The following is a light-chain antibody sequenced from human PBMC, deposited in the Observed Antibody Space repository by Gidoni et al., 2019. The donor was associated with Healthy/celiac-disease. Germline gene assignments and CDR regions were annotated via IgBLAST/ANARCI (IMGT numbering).Light chain of an antibody. Sequence: DMVMTQSPLSLPVTPGEPASISCRSSQSLLHSNGYNYLDWYLQKPGQSPQLLIYLGSNRASGVPDRFSGSGSGTDFTLKISRVEAEDVGVYYCMQALQFTFGPGTKVEIK. V-gene: IGKV2-28*01. CDR2: LGS. J-gene: IGKJ3*01. CDR3: MQALQFT. CDR1: QSLLHSNGYNY.